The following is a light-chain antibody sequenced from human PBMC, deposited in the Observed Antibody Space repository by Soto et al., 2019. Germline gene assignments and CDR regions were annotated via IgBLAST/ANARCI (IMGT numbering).Light chain of an antibody. Sequence: IVMTQSPDSLAVSLGERTTIHCKSSQSLLFSTNNKNYFAWYQQKPGQPPKLLIYWASTRESGVPDRFNGSGSGTDFTLTISSLHAEDVAVYYCQQYYSTPLTFGGGTKVEI. CDR1: QSLLFSTNNKNY. CDR2: WAS. V-gene: IGKV4-1*01. J-gene: IGKJ4*01. CDR3: QQYYSTPLT.